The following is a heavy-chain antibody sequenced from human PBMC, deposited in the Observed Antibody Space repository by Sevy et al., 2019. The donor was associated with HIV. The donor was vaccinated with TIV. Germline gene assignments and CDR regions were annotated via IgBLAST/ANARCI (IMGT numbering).Heavy chain of an antibody. CDR1: GYIFTDYS. CDR3: ARRHTFYHTLDV. Sequence: ASVKVSCKASGYIFTDYSINWVRQAPGQGLEWMGWISTYNGDTNYEQKLQGRVIMTTDTLTRTAYMEISSLSSDDTAVYYCARRHTFYHTLDVWGQGSRVTVSS. CDR2: ISTYNGDT. V-gene: IGHV1-18*01. J-gene: IGHJ6*02. D-gene: IGHD2-2*01.